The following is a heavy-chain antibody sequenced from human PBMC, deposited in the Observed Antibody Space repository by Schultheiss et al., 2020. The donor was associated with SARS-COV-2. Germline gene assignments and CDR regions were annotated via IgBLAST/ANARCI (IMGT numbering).Heavy chain of an antibody. CDR2: ISYDGSNK. CDR3: ARDYGGNRFDY. CDR1: GFTFSSYG. J-gene: IGHJ4*02. Sequence: GGSLRLSCAASGFTFSSYGMHWVRQAPGKGLEWVAVISYDGSNKYYADSVKGRFTISRDNSKNTLYLQMNSLRAEDTAVYYCARDYGGNRFDYWGQGTLVTVSS. D-gene: IGHD4-23*01. V-gene: IGHV3-33*05.